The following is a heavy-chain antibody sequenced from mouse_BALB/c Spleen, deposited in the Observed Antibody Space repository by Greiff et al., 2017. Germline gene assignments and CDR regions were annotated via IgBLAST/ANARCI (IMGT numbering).Heavy chain of an antibody. CDR2: ISSGSSTI. D-gene: IGHD2-2*01. CDR1: GFTFSSFG. CDR3: AGSGGYDERPWFAY. Sequence: EVQLVESGGGLVQPGGSRNLSCAASGFTFSSFGMHWVRQAPEKGLEWVAYISSGSSTIYYADTVKGRFTISRDNPKNTLFLQMTSLRSEDTAMYYCAGSGGYDERPWFAYWGQGTLVTVSA. J-gene: IGHJ3*01. V-gene: IGHV5-17*02.